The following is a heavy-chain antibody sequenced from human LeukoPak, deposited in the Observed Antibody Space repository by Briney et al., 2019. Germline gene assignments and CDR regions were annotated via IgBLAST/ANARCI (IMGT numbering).Heavy chain of an antibody. V-gene: IGHV1-69*04. CDR1: GGTFSSYA. J-gene: IGHJ4*02. D-gene: IGHD6-13*01. CDR3: ARAGGSSWYASIYF. Sequence: SVKVSCKASGGTFSSYAIIWVRQAPGQGLEWMGRILPVLGTSNYAQKFQGRVTITADKSTSTAYMELSTLRSDDTAVYYCARAGGSSWYASIYFWGQGTLVTVSS. CDR2: ILPVLGTS.